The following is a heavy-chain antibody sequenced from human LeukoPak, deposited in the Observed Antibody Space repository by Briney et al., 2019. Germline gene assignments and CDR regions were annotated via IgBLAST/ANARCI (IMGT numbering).Heavy chain of an antibody. CDR1: GFTVSTNY. D-gene: IGHD2-15*01. CDR3: ARDFYAEDCSGGSCSLYYYGMDV. Sequence: PGGSLRLSCEASGFTVSTNYMSWVRQAPGKGLEWVSVTYSGGSTYYADSVKGRFTISRDNAKNSMYLQMNSLRAEDTAVYYCARDFYAEDCSGGSCSLYYYGMDVWGQGTTVTVSS. V-gene: IGHV3-53*01. J-gene: IGHJ6*02. CDR2: TYSGGST.